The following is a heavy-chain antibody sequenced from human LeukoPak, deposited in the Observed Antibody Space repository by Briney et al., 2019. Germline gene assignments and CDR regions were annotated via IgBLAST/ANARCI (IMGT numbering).Heavy chain of an antibody. V-gene: IGHV4-34*01. D-gene: IGHD3-10*01. CDR3: ARQPKSCAPGIFITGKACWFDT. CDR2: INHSGST. CDR1: GGSFSDYY. J-gene: IGHJ5*02. Sequence: SETLSLTCAVYGGSFSDYYRSWIRQPPGKGLEWIGEINHSGSTNYNPSLKSRVTISVDTSKNQFSLKLSSVTAADTAVYYCARQPKSCAPGIFITGKACWFDTWGQGTLVTVSP.